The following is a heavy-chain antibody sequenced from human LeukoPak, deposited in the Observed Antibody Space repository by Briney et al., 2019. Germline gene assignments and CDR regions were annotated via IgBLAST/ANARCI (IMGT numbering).Heavy chain of an antibody. D-gene: IGHD6-19*01. J-gene: IGHJ6*02. V-gene: IGHV4-59*01. CDR2: IYYSGST. CDR1: GGSISRYY. Sequence: SETLSLTCTVSGGSISRYYWSWIRQPPGKGLEWIGYIYYSGSTNYNPSLKSRVTISVDTSKNQFSLKLSSVTAADTAVYYCARENSSGWTDYGMDVWGQGTTVTVSS. CDR3: ARENSSGWTDYGMDV.